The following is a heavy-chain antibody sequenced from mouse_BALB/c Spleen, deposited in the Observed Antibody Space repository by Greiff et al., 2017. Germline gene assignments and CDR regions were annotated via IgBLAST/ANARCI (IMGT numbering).Heavy chain of an antibody. D-gene: IGHD2-14*01. CDR1: GFTFSSFG. Sequence: EVKLVESGGGLVQPGGSRKLSCAASGFTFSSFGMHWVRQAPEKGLEWVAYISSGSSTIYYADTVKGRFTISRDNPKNTLFLQMTSLRSEDTAMYYCARRYTYSSESWGAGATLSVSS. V-gene: IGHV5-17*02. J-gene: IGHJ2*01. CDR2: ISSGSSTI. CDR3: ARRYTYSSES.